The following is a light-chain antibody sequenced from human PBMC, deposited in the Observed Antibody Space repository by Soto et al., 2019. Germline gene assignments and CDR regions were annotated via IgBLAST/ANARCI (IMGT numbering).Light chain of an antibody. Sequence: EIVMTQSPPSLTVTPGEPASISCRSSQRLLHSNGNTFLDWYLQKPGQSPQLLIYLGSNRASGVPDRVRGSEAGTDFTLKISRVEAEDVGVYYCMQAVQSPYTFGQGTKLEIK. V-gene: IGKV2-28*01. CDR1: QRLLHSNGNTF. CDR2: LGS. J-gene: IGKJ2*01. CDR3: MQAVQSPYT.